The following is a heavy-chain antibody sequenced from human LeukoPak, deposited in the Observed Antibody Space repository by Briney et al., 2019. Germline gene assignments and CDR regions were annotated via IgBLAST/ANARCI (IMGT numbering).Heavy chain of an antibody. D-gene: IGHD4-17*01. CDR3: AKDPDTDYGDYEYYFDY. CDR1: GFTFSSYA. Sequence: GGSLRLSCAASGFTFSSYAMSWVRQAPGKGLEWVSAISGSGGSTYYADSVKGRFTISRDNSKNTLYLQMNSLRAEDTAVYYCAKDPDTDYGDYEYYFDYWGQGTLVTVSS. V-gene: IGHV3-23*01. J-gene: IGHJ4*02. CDR2: ISGSGGST.